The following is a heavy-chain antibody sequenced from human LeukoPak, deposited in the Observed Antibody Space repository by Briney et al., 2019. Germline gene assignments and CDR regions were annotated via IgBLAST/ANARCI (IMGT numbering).Heavy chain of an antibody. CDR2: IYYSGSI. CDR3: ARSYYYDYRQIDY. Sequence: SETLSLTCTVSGDSISTSSYYWGWIRQPPGKGLEWLGRIYYSGSIHCNPSLKSRVTISVDTSKNHFSLNLYSVTAADTAVFYCARSYYYDYRQIDYWGQGTLVTVSS. CDR1: GDSISTSSYY. V-gene: IGHV4-39*02. J-gene: IGHJ4*02. D-gene: IGHD3-22*01.